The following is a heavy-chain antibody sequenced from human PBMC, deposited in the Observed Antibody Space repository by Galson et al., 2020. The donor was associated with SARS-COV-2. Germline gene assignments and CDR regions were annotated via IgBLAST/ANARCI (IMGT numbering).Heavy chain of an antibody. CDR1: GGSISSSSYY. J-gene: IGHJ3*02. CDR3: AIHAFDSSGYYPQAAFDI. V-gene: IGHV4-39*01. Sequence: SETLSLTCTVSGGSISSSSYYWGWIRQPPGKGLEWIGSIYYSGSTYYNPSLKSRVTISVDTSKYQFSLKLSSVTAAETAVYYCAIHAFDSSGYYPQAAFDIWGQGKMVTVSS. CDR2: IYYSGST. D-gene: IGHD3-22*01.